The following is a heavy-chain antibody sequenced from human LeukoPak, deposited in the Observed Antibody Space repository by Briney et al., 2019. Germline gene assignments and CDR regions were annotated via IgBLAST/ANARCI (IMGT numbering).Heavy chain of an antibody. CDR3: ATKQWLAPPPDS. J-gene: IGHJ4*02. D-gene: IGHD6-19*01. V-gene: IGHV3-74*01. CDR2: INTDGTVT. Sequence: GGSLRLSCAASGFSFSTYGISWVRQAPGKGLESVSRINTDGTVTTYADSVKGRFTVSRDNADNTMFLQMNSVRDEDTAVYYCATKQWLAPPPDSWGQGTPVTVSS. CDR1: GFSFSTYG.